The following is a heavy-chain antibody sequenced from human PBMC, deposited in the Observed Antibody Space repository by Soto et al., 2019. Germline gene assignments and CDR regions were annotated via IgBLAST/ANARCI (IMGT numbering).Heavy chain of an antibody. D-gene: IGHD1-26*01. CDR1: GGSISSSSYH. J-gene: IGHJ4*02. CDR2: VYYGGST. Sequence: PSETLSLTCTVSGGSISSSSYHWGWIRQPPGKGLEWIGNVYYGGSTYYNPSLKSRVTISVDTSKNQFSLKLSSVTAADSAVYYCARGYSGSNKGFAYFDYWGQGTPVTVSA. V-gene: IGHV4-39*01. CDR3: ARGYSGSNKGFAYFDY.